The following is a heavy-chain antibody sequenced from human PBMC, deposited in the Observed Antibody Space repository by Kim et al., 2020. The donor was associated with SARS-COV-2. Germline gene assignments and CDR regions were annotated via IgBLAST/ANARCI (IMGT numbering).Heavy chain of an antibody. Sequence: GGSLRLSCAASGFTFSLYAIHCVLQAPGKGLEWVAVISYDGSDKRYADSVKGRFTMSRDNSENTVYLQMNSLRGEDTAVYYCARDQIEGVHEFYFAMDVWGQGTSVTVSS. CDR3: ARDQIEGVHEFYFAMDV. CDR1: GFTFSLYA. CDR2: ISYDGSDK. D-gene: IGHD3-16*01. V-gene: IGHV3-30-3*01. J-gene: IGHJ6*02.